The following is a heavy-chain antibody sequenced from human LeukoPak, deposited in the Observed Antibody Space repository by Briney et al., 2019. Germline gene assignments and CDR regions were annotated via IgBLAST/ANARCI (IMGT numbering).Heavy chain of an antibody. J-gene: IGHJ4*02. CDR2: IRSKVNSYAT. CDR3: TRDDNYGADFDY. Sequence: GGSLRLSCAASGFDFSGSAIPWVRQASGKGLEWVGHIRSKVNSYATAYSASVRGRFAISRDDSKTTAYLLMNSLKTEDTAIYYCTRDDNYGADFDYWGPGTLVTVSS. V-gene: IGHV3-73*01. CDR1: GFDFSGSA. D-gene: IGHD5-18*01.